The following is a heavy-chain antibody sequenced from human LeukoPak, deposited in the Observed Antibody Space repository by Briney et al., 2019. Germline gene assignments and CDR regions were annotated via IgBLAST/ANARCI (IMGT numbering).Heavy chain of an antibody. CDR2: INPSGGST. CDR3: ARQYYHDSSAYYFAPDY. CDR1: GYTFTSYY. D-gene: IGHD3-22*01. J-gene: IGHJ4*02. V-gene: IGHV1-46*01. Sequence: GVSVKVSCKASGYTFTSYYMHWVRQAPGQGLEWMGIINPSGGSTSYAQKFQGRVTMTRDMSTSTVYMELSSLRSEDTAVYYCARQYYHDSSAYYFAPDYWGQGTLVTVSS.